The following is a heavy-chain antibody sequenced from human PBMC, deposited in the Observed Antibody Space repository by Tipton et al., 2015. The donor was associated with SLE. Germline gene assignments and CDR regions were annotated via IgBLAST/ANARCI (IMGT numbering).Heavy chain of an antibody. D-gene: IGHD6-13*01. CDR1: GGSISSYY. J-gene: IGHJ6*02. CDR2: IYYSGST. Sequence: TLSLTCTVSGGSISSYYWSWVRQPPGKGLEWIGYIYYSGSTNYNPSLKSRVTISVDTSKNQFSLKLSSVTAADTAVYYCARQGQQLVRPYYYGMYVWCQGTTVTVSS. V-gene: IGHV4-59*08. CDR3: ARQGQQLVRPYYYGMYV.